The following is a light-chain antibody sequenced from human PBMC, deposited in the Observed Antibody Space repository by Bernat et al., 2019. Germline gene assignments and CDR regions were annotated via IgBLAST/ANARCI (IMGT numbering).Light chain of an antibody. V-gene: IGKV3-15*01. Sequence: EIVMTQSPATLSVSQGERATLSCRASQSVNSNLVWYQQKPGQAPRLLIFGASTRATGIPARFSGSGSGTEFTLTISSLQSEDSAVYYCQQYNNWPPWTFGQGTKVEIK. CDR1: QSVNSN. CDR3: QQYNNWPPWT. CDR2: GAS. J-gene: IGKJ1*01.